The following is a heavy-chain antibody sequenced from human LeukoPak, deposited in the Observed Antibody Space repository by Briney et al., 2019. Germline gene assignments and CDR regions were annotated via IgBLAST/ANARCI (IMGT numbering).Heavy chain of an antibody. CDR2: IYSSGST. CDR1: GASISSGSNY. CDR3: ARGVGELLSYYYYYYMDV. J-gene: IGHJ6*03. V-gene: IGHV4-39*07. Sequence: SETLSLTCSVSGASISSGSNYWGWIRQPPGKTLEWIGSIYSSGSTYYNSSLQSRVIIIIDTPKNHFSLTLSSVTAADTAVYYCARGVGELLSYYYYYYMDVWGKGTTVTISS. D-gene: IGHD3-10*01.